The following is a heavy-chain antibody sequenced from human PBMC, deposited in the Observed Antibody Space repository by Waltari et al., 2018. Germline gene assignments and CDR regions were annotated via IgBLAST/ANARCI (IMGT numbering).Heavy chain of an antibody. CDR3: AILMAAGPLTSPGYIVAY. CDR1: GGSISSYY. CDR2: IYTSGST. D-gene: IGHD6-13*01. J-gene: IGHJ4*02. V-gene: IGHV4-4*07. Sequence: QVQLQESGPGLVKPSETLSLTCTVPGGSISSYYWSWIRQPAGKGMEWNGRIYTSGSTHFNPCLKSRVTMSVATAKNQLSLKLTSVTAAATAVYYRAILMAAGPLTSPGYIVAYWGQGTLVTVSS.